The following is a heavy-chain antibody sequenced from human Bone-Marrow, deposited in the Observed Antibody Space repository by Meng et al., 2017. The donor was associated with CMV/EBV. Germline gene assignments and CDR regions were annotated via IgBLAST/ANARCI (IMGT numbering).Heavy chain of an antibody. V-gene: IGHV1-2*02. Sequence: ASVKVSCKASGYTFTGYYMHWVRQAPGQGLEWMGWINPNSGGTNYAQKFQGRVTMTRDTSISTAYMELSRLRSDDTAVYYCAREAAAGRKGPYSDMDVWGQGTTVTVSS. CDR1: GYTFTGYY. CDR3: AREAAAGRKGPYSDMDV. D-gene: IGHD6-13*01. CDR2: INPNSGGT. J-gene: IGHJ6*02.